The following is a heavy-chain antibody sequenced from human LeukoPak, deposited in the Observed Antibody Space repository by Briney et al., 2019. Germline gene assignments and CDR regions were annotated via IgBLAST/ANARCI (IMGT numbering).Heavy chain of an antibody. CDR2: INPDGSST. Sequence: PGGSLRLSCAASGFTFSNYWMHWVRQAPGKGLVWVSRINPDGSSTDYADSVKGRFTISRDNAKNTLILQMNSLRVEDTAVYYCARDWVYKIDYWGRGTLVTVSS. CDR3: ARDWVYKIDY. CDR1: GFTFSNYW. V-gene: IGHV3-74*01. J-gene: IGHJ4*02. D-gene: IGHD5-24*01.